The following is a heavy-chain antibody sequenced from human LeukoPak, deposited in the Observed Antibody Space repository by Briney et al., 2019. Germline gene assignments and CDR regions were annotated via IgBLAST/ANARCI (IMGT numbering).Heavy chain of an antibody. Sequence: PGGSLKLSCAASGFTSSDSYMHWVRQASGKGLEWVGLIRTKTRNYAATYAESVKGRFTISRDDSKNTAYLQMNSLKMEDTAVYYCTRQNCTGGSCSYVDCWGQGTLVTVSS. CDR3: TRQNCTGGSCSYVDC. V-gene: IGHV3-73*01. CDR1: GFTSSDSY. D-gene: IGHD2-8*02. J-gene: IGHJ4*02. CDR2: IRTKTRNYAA.